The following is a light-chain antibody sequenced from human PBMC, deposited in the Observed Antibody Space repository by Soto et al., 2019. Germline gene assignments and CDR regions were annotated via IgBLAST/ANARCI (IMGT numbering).Light chain of an antibody. J-gene: IGLJ2*01. Sequence: QSVLTQPASVSGSPGQSITISCTGTSSYVGGYNYVSWYQQHPGQAPKLMIYDVSNRPSGVSNRFSGSKSGNTASLTISGLQAEDEADYYCSSYTSCSTPLVLGGVTKVTVL. CDR3: SSYTSCSTPLV. CDR1: SSYVGGYNY. V-gene: IGLV2-14*01. CDR2: DVS.